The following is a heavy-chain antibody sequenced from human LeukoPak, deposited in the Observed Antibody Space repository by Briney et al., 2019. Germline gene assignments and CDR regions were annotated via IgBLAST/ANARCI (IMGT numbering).Heavy chain of an antibody. CDR3: ASSSSSGWYHAGAFDI. CDR2: INPNSGGT. J-gene: IGHJ3*02. Sequence: ASVKVSCKASGYTFTGYYIHWVRQAPGQGLEWMGRINPNSGGTNYAQKFQGWVTMTRDTSISTAYMELSRLRSDDTAVYYCASSSSSGWYHAGAFDIWGQGTMVTVSS. V-gene: IGHV1-2*04. D-gene: IGHD6-19*01. CDR1: GYTFTGYY.